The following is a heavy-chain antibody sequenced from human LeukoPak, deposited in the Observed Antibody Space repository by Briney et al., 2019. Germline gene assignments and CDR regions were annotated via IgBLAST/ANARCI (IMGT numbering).Heavy chain of an antibody. J-gene: IGHJ6*02. CDR1: GYSFTSYW. V-gene: IGHV5-51*01. D-gene: IGHD3-10*01. CDR3: ARLGGITMVRGVIHDGMDV. Sequence: GESLKISCKGSGYSFTSYWIGWVRQMPGKGLEWMGIIYPGDSDTRYSPSFQGQVTISGDKSISTAYLQWSSMKASDTAMYYCARLGGITMVRGVIHDGMDVWGQGTTVTVSS. CDR2: IYPGDSDT.